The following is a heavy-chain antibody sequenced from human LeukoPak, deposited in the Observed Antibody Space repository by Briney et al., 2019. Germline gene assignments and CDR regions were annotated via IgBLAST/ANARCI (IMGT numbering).Heavy chain of an antibody. J-gene: IGHJ4*02. D-gene: IGHD5-12*01. CDR3: AKASLSGYDIYYFDY. V-gene: IGHV3-9*01. CDR2: ISWNSGSI. CDR1: GLTFDDYA. Sequence: GRSLRLSCAASGLTFDDYAMHWVRQAPGKGLEWVSGISWNSGSIGYADSVKGRFTISRDNAKNSLYLQMNSLRAEDTALYYCAKASLSGYDIYYFDYWGQGTLVTVSS.